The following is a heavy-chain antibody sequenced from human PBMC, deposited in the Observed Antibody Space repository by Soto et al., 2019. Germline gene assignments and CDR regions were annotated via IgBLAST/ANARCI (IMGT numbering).Heavy chain of an antibody. J-gene: IGHJ4*02. CDR2: ISGSGGST. CDR1: GFTFSSYA. CDR3: EVDCSGGSCPLIFDY. V-gene: IGHV3-23*01. Sequence: GGSLRLSCAASGFTFSSYAMSWVRQAPGKGLEWVSAISGSGGSTYYADSVKGRFTISRDNSKNTLYLQMNSLRAEDTAVYYCEVDCSGGSCPLIFDYWGQGTLVTVSS. D-gene: IGHD2-15*01.